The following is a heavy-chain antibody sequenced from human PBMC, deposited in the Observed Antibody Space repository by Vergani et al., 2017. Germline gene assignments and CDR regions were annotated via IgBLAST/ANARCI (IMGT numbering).Heavy chain of an antibody. V-gene: IGHV4-30-2*01. D-gene: IGHD5-18*01. CDR2: IFQSGSP. J-gene: IGHJ6*02. CDR3: ARGGVDTAMVIVHYYYGMDV. Sequence: QLQLHESGPGLVKPSQTLSLNCAASGGSISSGAFSWGWIRQPPGRGLQWIGHIFQSGSPDYNASLKSRVNISLDKSKNHFSLSLSSVTAADTAVYYCARGGVDTAMVIVHYYYGMDVWGQGTTVTVSS. CDR1: GGSISSGAFS.